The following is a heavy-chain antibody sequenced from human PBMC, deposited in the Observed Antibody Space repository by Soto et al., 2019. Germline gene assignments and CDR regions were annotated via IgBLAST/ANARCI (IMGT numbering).Heavy chain of an antibody. J-gene: IGHJ4*02. Sequence: QEQLVQSGPEVKKPGSSVKVSCKDSGGLFSSFAISWVRQAPGQGLEWLGGIIPVFGTTYYAEKFQDRLTITADESTKTAYMELSSLTSGDTAIYYCARGGGPYVWFNEFWGQGTLVTVSS. CDR1: GGLFSSFA. CDR2: IIPVFGTT. V-gene: IGHV1-69*01. D-gene: IGHD3-16*01. CDR3: ARGGGPYVWFNEF.